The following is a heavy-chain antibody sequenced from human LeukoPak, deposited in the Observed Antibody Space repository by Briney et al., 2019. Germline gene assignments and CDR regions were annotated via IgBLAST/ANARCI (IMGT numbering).Heavy chain of an antibody. D-gene: IGHD5-24*01. V-gene: IGHV3-23*01. CDR3: AKDGVVGDGHIDFDY. Sequence: GGSLSLSFAALGFTFNNYAMSGFPQAPGKGRDWVSAIINSGGNTYYADSVKGRFTISRDNSKNTLYLQVNSLRAEDTAVYYCAKDGVVGDGHIDFDYWGQGTLVTVSS. J-gene: IGHJ4*02. CDR1: GFTFNNYA. CDR2: IINSGGNT.